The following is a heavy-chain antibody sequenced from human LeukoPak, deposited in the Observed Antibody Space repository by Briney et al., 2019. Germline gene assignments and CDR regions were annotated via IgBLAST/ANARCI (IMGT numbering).Heavy chain of an antibody. Sequence: SQTLSLTCAVSGASISSGGYSWSWIRQPPGKGLEWIGYIYHSGITYYNPSLKSRVSISVDRSKNQFSLNLSSVTAADTAVYYCARESPYYYGIDVWGQGTTVTVSS. CDR1: GASISSGGYS. V-gene: IGHV4-30-2*01. CDR3: ARESPYYYGIDV. J-gene: IGHJ6*02. CDR2: IYHSGIT.